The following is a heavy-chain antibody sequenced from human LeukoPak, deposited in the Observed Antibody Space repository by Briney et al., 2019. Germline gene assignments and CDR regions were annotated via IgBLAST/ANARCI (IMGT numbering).Heavy chain of an antibody. D-gene: IGHD6-19*01. Sequence: GGSLRLSCAVSGFPFSIYEMNWVGQAPGKGLEWVSNIGSSGTTIYYADSVRGRFSISRDNAKSSLYLQMNSLRVEDTAVYYCALLAVASDFDYWGQGALVTVSS. CDR2: IGSSGTTI. CDR1: GFPFSIYE. J-gene: IGHJ4*02. V-gene: IGHV3-48*03. CDR3: ALLAVASDFDY.